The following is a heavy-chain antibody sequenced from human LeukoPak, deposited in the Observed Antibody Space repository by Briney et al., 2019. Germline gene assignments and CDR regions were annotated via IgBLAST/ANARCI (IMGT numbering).Heavy chain of an antibody. Sequence: ASVKVSCKASGYTFTNYGITWVRQAPGQGLEWMGWISGYNGNTNYAQRLQGRVTMTTDTTTSTAYMELRSLRSDDTAVYSCGRGWNGHFDIWGQGTMVTVSS. CDR3: GRGWNGHFDI. CDR1: GYTFTNYG. J-gene: IGHJ3*02. D-gene: IGHD1-1*01. CDR2: ISGYNGNT. V-gene: IGHV1-18*01.